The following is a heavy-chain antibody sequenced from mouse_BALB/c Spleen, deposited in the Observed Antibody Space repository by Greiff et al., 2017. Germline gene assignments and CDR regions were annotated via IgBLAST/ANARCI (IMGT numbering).Heavy chain of an antibody. CDR2: IYPGSGNT. CDR3: ARKAMDY. V-gene: IGHV1-77*01. Sequence: VQLVESGAELARPGASVKLSCKASGYTFTDYYINWVKQRTGQGLEWIGEIYPGSGNTYYNEKFKGKATLTADKSSSTAYMQLSSLTSEDSAVYFCARKAMDYWGQGTSVTVSS. J-gene: IGHJ4*01. CDR1: GYTFTDYY.